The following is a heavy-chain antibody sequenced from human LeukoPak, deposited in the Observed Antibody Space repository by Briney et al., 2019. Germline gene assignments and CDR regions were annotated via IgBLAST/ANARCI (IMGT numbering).Heavy chain of an antibody. CDR3: ARAGAPTYYYGSGIVGGPWFGP. D-gene: IGHD3-10*01. Sequence: ASVKVSCTVSGYTLTELSMHWVRQAPGKGLEWMGGFDPEDGETIYAQKFQGRVTMTEDTSTDTAYMELSSLRSEDTAVYYCARAGAPTYYYGSGIVGGPWFGPWGQGTLVTVSS. CDR1: GYTLTELS. CDR2: FDPEDGET. J-gene: IGHJ5*02. V-gene: IGHV1-24*01.